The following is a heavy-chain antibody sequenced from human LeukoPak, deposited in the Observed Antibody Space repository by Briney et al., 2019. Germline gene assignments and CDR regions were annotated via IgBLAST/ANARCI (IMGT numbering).Heavy chain of an antibody. J-gene: IGHJ4*02. CDR2: ISGNGGSL. D-gene: IGHD3-22*01. V-gene: IGHV3-23*01. CDR3: AKRDYYDNSGFSPLFDH. Sequence: GGSLRLSCAASGFCFSNYAMSWVRQAPGKGLEWVSAISGNGGSLYYADSMKGRFTISRDNSKSEVYLQVNRLTAEGPSLYYFAKRDYYDNSGFSPLFDHWGQGTLVTVSS. CDR1: GFCFSNYA.